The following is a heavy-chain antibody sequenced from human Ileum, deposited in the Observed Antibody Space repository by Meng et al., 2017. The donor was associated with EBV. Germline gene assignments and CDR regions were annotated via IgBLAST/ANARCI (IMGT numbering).Heavy chain of an antibody. D-gene: IGHD3-10*01. CDR2: IYWDDDK. Sequence: HITSKETCPTLVKPTQVLSLPCTFSGFSLTVGGMAVSWIRQPPGKALEWLALIYWDDDKRYSPSLKTRLTITKDTSKNQVVLTMTNMDPVDTATYYCARRSFAAGSPDYWGQGTLVTVSS. CDR3: ARRSFAAGSPDY. J-gene: IGHJ4*02. V-gene: IGHV2-5*02. CDR1: GFSLTVGGMA.